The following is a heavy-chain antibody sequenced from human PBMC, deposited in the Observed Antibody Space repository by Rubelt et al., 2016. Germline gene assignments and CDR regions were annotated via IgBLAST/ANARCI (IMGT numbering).Heavy chain of an antibody. D-gene: IGHD5-12*01. Sequence: GSEKYYVDSVKGRFTISRDNAKNSLYLQMNSLRAEDTAVYYCARGVRGYSGYDLRRWFDPWGQGTLVTVSS. V-gene: IGHV3-7*01. CDR3: ARGVRGYSGYDLRRWFDP. J-gene: IGHJ5*02. CDR2: GSEK.